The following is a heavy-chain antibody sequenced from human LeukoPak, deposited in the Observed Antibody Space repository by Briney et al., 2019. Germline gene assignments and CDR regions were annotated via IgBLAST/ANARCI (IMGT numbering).Heavy chain of an antibody. CDR3: ARHAPSLRYFDWLGDY. CDR1: GYSFTSYW. D-gene: IGHD3-9*01. J-gene: IGHJ4*02. V-gene: IGHV5-51*01. Sequence: GESLKISCKGSGYSFTSYWIGWVRQMPGKGLEWMGIIYPGDSDTRYSPSFQGQVTISADKSISTAYLQWSSLKASDTAMYYCARHAPSLRYFDWLGDYWGQGTLVTVSS. CDR2: IYPGDSDT.